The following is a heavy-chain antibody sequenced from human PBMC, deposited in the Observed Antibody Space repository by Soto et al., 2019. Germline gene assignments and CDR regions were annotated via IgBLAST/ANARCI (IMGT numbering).Heavy chain of an antibody. CDR2: ISYSGST. D-gene: IGHD3-16*02. J-gene: IGHJ4*02. Sequence: QVQLQESGPGLVKPSQTLSLTCTVSGASFSSGDYYWSWIRQPPGKGLEWIGYISYSGSTYYNPPLKNRLTISIDTSKDQFSLRLSSVTAADTAVYYCASSRALHDYIWGTSRYGNYLDYWGQGTLVTVSS. V-gene: IGHV4-30-4*01. CDR1: GASFSSGDYY. CDR3: ASSRALHDYIWGTSRYGNYLDY.